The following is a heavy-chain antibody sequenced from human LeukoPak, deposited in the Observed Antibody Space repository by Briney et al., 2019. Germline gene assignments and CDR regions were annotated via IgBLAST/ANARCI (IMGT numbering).Heavy chain of an antibody. CDR2: INPNSGGT. CDR1: GYTFTGYY. CDR3: ARGGDCSGGSCYRNWFDP. J-gene: IGHJ5*02. V-gene: IGHV1-2*02. Sequence: ASVKVSCKASGYTFTGYYMHWVRQAPGQGLEWMGWINPNSGGTNYARKFQGRVTMTRDTSISTAYMELSRLRSDDTAVYYCARGGDCSGGSCYRNWFDPWGQGTLVTVSS. D-gene: IGHD2-15*01.